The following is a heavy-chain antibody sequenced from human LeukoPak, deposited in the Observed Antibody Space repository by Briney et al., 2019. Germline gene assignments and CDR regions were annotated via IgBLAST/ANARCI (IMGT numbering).Heavy chain of an antibody. D-gene: IGHD6-19*01. Sequence: GGSLRLSCTASGFTFGDYAMSWVRQAPGKGLEWVGFIRSKAYGGTTEYAASVKGRFTISRDDSKSIAYLQMNSLKTEDTAVYYCTRAGAVAGVFDYWGQGTLDTVSS. J-gene: IGHJ4*02. CDR1: GFTFGDYA. V-gene: IGHV3-49*04. CDR3: TRAGAVAGVFDY. CDR2: IRSKAYGGTT.